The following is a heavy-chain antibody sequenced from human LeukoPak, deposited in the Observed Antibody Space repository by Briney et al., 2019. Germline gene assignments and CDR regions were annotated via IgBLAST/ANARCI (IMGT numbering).Heavy chain of an antibody. Sequence: PSETLSLTCTVYGGSVSSGSYYWSWLRPPPGKGLEWIGYIYYSGSTNYNPSLKSRVTISVDTSKNQFSLKLSSVTAADTAVYYWASYEDGDYRGVDYWGQGTLVTVSS. CDR2: IYYSGST. J-gene: IGHJ4*02. V-gene: IGHV4-61*01. CDR1: GGSVSSGSYY. CDR3: ASYEDGDYRGVDY. D-gene: IGHD4-17*01.